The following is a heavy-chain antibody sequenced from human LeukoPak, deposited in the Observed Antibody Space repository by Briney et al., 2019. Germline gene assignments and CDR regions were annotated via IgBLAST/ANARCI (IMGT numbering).Heavy chain of an antibody. J-gene: IGHJ5*02. CDR2: INPNSGGT. CDR1: GYTFTGYY. Sequence: ASVKVSCKASGYTFTGYYMHWVRQAPGQGLEWMGWINPNSGGTNYAQKFQGGVTMTRDTSISTAYMELSRLRSDDTAVYYCARGPQGSSWYSKFDPWGQGTLVTVSS. D-gene: IGHD6-13*01. CDR3: ARGPQGSSWYSKFDP. V-gene: IGHV1-2*02.